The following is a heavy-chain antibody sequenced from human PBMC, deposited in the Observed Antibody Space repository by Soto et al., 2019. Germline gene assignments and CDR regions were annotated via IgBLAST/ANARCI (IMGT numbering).Heavy chain of an antibody. CDR3: AKEGNGGASLDS. J-gene: IGHJ5*01. CDR1: GFTFDGYM. V-gene: IGHV3-43*01. D-gene: IGHD2-21*01. Sequence: PGWSLRLACESSGFTFDGYMMHWVRQAPGKGLEWISLISWDGGSIDYADSIKGRFTVSRDNSKNSLFLDMHSLETEDTAVYYCAKEGNGGASLDSWGQGTLVTVSS. CDR2: ISWDGGSI.